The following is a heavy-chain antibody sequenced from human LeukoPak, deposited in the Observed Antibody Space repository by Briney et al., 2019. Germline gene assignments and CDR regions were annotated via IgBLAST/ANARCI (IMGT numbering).Heavy chain of an antibody. CDR1: AFTFSSYA. D-gene: IGHD6-13*01. CDR3: AKWSSSSWYDY. Sequence: GGFLRLSCAASAFTFSSYAMSWVRQAPGKGLEWVSAISGSGDSTYYADSVKGRFTISRDNSKNTLYLQMNSLRAEDTAIYYCAKWSSSSWYDYWGQGTLVTVSS. J-gene: IGHJ4*02. CDR2: ISGSGDST. V-gene: IGHV3-23*01.